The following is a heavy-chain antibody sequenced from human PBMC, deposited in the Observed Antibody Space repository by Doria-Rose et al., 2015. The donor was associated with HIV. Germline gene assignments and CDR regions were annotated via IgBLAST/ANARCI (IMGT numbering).Heavy chain of an antibody. CDR1: GVSLSSPGMG. J-gene: IGHJ4*02. Sequence: QVQLVQSGPVLVKPTETLTLTCTVSGVSLSSPGMGVSWIRQPPGKALEWLANIFSDDERSYKTPLKSRFTISRGTSKSQVVLTMTDMDPVDTATYYCARIKSSRWYHKYYFDFRGQGTLVIVSA. CDR3: ARIKSSRWYHKYYFDF. V-gene: IGHV2-26*01. D-gene: IGHD6-13*01. CDR2: IFSDDER.